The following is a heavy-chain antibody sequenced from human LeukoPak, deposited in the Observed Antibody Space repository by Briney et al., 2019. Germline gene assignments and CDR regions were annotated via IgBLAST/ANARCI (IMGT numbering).Heavy chain of an antibody. CDR1: GDSFSSHY. D-gene: IGHD4-17*01. V-gene: IGHV4-59*11. J-gene: IGHJ3*02. CDR2: ISYIGST. Sequence: SETLSLTCTVSGDSFSSHYWTWIRQPPGKGLEWIGYISYIGSTNYSPSLKSQVTISIDTSKNQFSLKLTSVTAADTAVYYCARDLVTVTKGFDIWGQGTMVSVSS. CDR3: ARDLVTVTKGFDI.